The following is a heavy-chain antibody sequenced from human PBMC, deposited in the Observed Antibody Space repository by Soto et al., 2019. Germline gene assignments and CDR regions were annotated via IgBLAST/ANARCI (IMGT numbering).Heavy chain of an antibody. CDR2: ISYDGSNK. J-gene: IGHJ6*02. CDR1: GFTFSSYG. Sequence: PGGSLRLSCAASGFTFSSYGMHWVRPAPGKGLEWVAVISYDGSNKYYADSVKGRFTISRDNSKNTLYLQMNSLRAEDTAVYYCAKDRRITIFGVVRSHYYGMDVWGQGTTVTVSS. CDR3: AKDRRITIFGVVRSHYYGMDV. V-gene: IGHV3-30*18. D-gene: IGHD3-3*01.